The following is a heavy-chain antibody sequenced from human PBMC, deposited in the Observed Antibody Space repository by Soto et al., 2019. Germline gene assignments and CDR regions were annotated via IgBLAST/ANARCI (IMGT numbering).Heavy chain of an antibody. V-gene: IGHV4-59*03. J-gene: IGHJ4*02. CDR2: IYHTGTT. D-gene: IGHD6-13*01. Sequence: SETLSLTCTVSGDSIRSSYWTWIRQAPGRGLEWIGDIYHTGTTNYNPSLKSRVSISVDTSKNQFSLRLRPVTAADTAIYFCAKISAGSTDETMFTVFDHWGQGTLVTVSS. CDR3: AKISAGSTDETMFTVFDH. CDR1: GDSIRSSY.